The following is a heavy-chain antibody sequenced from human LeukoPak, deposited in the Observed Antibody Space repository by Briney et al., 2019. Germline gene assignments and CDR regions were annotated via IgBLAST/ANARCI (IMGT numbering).Heavy chain of an antibody. V-gene: IGHV4-39*01. CDR1: GGSISSSTYY. CDR2: IYYSGST. CDR3: ARLYYGSGCLDH. D-gene: IGHD3-10*01. Sequence: SETLSLTCTVSGGSISSSTYYWGWLRQPPGKGLEWSGTIYYSGSTHYNPSLKSRVTISVDTPKNQFSLKLSSVTAADTAVYYCARLYYGSGCLDHWGQGTLVTVSS. J-gene: IGHJ4*02.